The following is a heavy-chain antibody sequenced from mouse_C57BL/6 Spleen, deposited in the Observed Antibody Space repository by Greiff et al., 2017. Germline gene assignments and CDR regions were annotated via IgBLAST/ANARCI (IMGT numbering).Heavy chain of an antibody. V-gene: IGHV1-52*01. Sequence: QVQLKQPGAELVRPGSSVKLSCKASGYTFTSYWMHWVKQRPIQGLEWIGNIDPSDSETHYNQKFKDKATLTVDKSSSTAYMQLSSLTSEDSAVYYCAKGSLNYYGSSPWFAYWGQGTLVTVSA. CDR2: IDPSDSET. D-gene: IGHD1-1*01. J-gene: IGHJ3*01. CDR1: GYTFTSYW. CDR3: AKGSLNYYGSSPWFAY.